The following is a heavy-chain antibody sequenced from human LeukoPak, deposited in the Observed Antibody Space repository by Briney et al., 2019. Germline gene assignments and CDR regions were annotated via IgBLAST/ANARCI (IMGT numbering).Heavy chain of an antibody. CDR2: IYYSGST. Sequence: PSETLSLTCTVSGGSISSGGYYWSWIRQHPGKGLEWIGYIYYSGSTYYNPSLKSRVTISVDTSKNQFSLKLSSVTAADTAVYYCASSSTSDYYDSSGYYNYWGQGTLVTVSS. CDR3: ASSSTSDYYDSSGYYNY. J-gene: IGHJ4*02. CDR1: GGSISSGGYY. D-gene: IGHD3-22*01. V-gene: IGHV4-31*03.